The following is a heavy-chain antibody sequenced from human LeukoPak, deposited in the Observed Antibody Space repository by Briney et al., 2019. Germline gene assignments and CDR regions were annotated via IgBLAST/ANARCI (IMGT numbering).Heavy chain of an antibody. D-gene: IGHD1-26*01. CDR2: ISSSSSSYI. CDR3: ARDGRDQWELLDY. V-gene: IGHV3-21*01. J-gene: IGHJ4*02. Sequence: NPGGSLRLSCAASGFTFSSYSMNWVRQPPGKGLEWVSSISSSSSSYIYYADSVKGRFTISRDNAKNSLYLQMNSLRAEDTAVYYCARDGRDQWELLDYWGQGTLVTVSS. CDR1: GFTFSSYS.